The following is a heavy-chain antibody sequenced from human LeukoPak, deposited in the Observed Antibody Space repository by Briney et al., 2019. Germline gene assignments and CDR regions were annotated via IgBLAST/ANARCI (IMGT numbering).Heavy chain of an antibody. CDR1: GFTFSTYG. V-gene: IGHV3-33*08. D-gene: IGHD5/OR15-5a*01. Sequence: GGSLRLSCAASGFTFSTYGMHWVRQAPGKGLEWVAVIWSDGSNRYYADSVKGRFTISRDNSKNTLYLQMNSLRAEDTAVYYCARRRYSVYDFDYWGQGTLVTVSS. J-gene: IGHJ4*02. CDR3: ARRRYSVYDFDY. CDR2: IWSDGSNR.